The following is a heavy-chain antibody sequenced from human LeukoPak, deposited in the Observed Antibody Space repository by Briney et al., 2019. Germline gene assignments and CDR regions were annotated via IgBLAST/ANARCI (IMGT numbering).Heavy chain of an antibody. J-gene: IGHJ3*02. CDR3: ARDSSYDSSGYYQDDAFDI. V-gene: IGHV4-4*07. CDR1: GGSIRSYY. Sequence: PSETLSLTXTVSGGSIRSYYWSWIRQPAGKGLEWIGRIYTSGSTNYNPSLKSRVTMSVDTSKNQFSLKLSSVTAADTAVYYCARDSSYDSSGYYQDDAFDIWGQGTMVTVSS. D-gene: IGHD3-22*01. CDR2: IYTSGST.